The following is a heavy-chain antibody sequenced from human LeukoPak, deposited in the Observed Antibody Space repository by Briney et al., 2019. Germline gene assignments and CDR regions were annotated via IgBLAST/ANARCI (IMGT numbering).Heavy chain of an antibody. CDR1: GFTFSSYG. D-gene: IGHD3-10*01. V-gene: IGHV3-30*18. CDR3: AKDLGFGGQNAFDI. Sequence: PGGSLRLSCAASGFTFSSYGMHWVRQAPGKGLEWVAVISYDGSNKYYADSVKGRFTISRDNSKNTLYLQMNSLRAEDTAVYYCAKDLGFGGQNAFDIWGQGTMVTVSS. CDR2: ISYDGSNK. J-gene: IGHJ3*02.